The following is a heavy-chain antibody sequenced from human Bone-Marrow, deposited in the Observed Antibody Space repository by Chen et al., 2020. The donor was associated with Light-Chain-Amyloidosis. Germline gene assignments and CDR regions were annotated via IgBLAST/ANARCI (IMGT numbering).Heavy chain of an antibody. CDR3: ARDYGDFDWYFDL. Sequence: QVQLVESGGGVVQPGRSLRLSCAASGFTFSRYAMHWVRQAPGKGLEWVAVISYDGYNKYYADSVKGRFTIYRDNSRNTLSLQMSSLRAEDTAVYYCARDYGDFDWYFDLWGRGTLVTVSS. J-gene: IGHJ2*01. CDR1: GFTFSRYA. CDR2: ISYDGYNK. V-gene: IGHV3-30-3*01. D-gene: IGHD4-17*01.